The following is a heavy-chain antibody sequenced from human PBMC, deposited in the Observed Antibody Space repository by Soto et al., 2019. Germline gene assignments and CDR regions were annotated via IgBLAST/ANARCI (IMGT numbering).Heavy chain of an antibody. Sequence: QVQLVESGGGVVQPGRSLRLSCAASGFTFSSCGMHWVRQAPGKGLEWVAVISYDGSNKYYADSVKGRFTISRDNSKNTLYLQRNSLRAEDTAVYYCAKGANYYDSSGYYFDIWGQGTMVTVSS. CDR3: AKGANYYDSSGYYFDI. CDR1: GFTFSSCG. J-gene: IGHJ3*02. CDR2: ISYDGSNK. D-gene: IGHD3-22*01. V-gene: IGHV3-30*18.